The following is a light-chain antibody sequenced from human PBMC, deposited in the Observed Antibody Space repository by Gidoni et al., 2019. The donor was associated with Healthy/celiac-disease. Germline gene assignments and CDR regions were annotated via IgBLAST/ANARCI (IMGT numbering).Light chain of an antibody. CDR1: QSLLHSNGYNY. V-gene: IGKV2-28*01. Sequence: DIVMTQSPLSLLVTPGEPASISCRSSQSLLHSNGYNYLDWYLQKPGQSPQLLIYLGSNRASGVPYRFSGSGSGTDFTLKISRVEAEDVGVYYCMQALQTPLFTFGPGTKVDIK. CDR2: LGS. J-gene: IGKJ3*01. CDR3: MQALQTPLFT.